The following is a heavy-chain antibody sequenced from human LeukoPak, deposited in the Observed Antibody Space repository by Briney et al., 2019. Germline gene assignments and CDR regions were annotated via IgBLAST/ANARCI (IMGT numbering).Heavy chain of an antibody. CDR1: GGSISSYY. J-gene: IGHJ6*03. V-gene: IGHV4-59*01. CDR2: IYYSGST. D-gene: IGHD6-13*01. Sequence: SETLSLTCTVSGGSISSYYWSWIRQPPGKGLEWIGYIYYSGSTNYNPSLKSRVTISVDTSKNQFSLKLSSVTAADTAVYYCARDKAAAGDYYYYYYMDVWGKGTTVTVSS. CDR3: ARDKAAAGDYYYYYYMDV.